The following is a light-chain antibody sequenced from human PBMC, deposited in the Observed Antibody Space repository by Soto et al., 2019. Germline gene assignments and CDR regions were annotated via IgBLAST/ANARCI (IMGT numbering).Light chain of an antibody. CDR1: QSVSSN. CDR2: GAS. Sequence: EIVMTQSPATLSVSPGERATLSCRASQSVSSNLAWYQQKPGQAPRLLNYGASTRATGIPARFSGSGSGTEFTLTISSLQSEDFAVYYCQQYNNWPRTFGQGTKVE. CDR3: QQYNNWPRT. J-gene: IGKJ1*01. V-gene: IGKV3-15*01.